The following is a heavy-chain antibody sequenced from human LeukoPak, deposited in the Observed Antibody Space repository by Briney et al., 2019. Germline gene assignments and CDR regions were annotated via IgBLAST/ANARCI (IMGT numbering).Heavy chain of an antibody. CDR2: ISGSGGST. V-gene: IGHV3-23*01. CDR1: GFTFSSYA. CDR3: AKSTGATSTLLYYFDY. J-gene: IGHJ4*02. Sequence: GGSLRLSCAASGFTFSSYAMSWVRQAPGKGLEWVSAISGSGGSTYYADSVKGRFTISRDNSKNTLYLQMNSLRAEDTAVYYCAKSTGATSTLLYYFDYWGQGTLVTVSS. D-gene: IGHD1-26*01.